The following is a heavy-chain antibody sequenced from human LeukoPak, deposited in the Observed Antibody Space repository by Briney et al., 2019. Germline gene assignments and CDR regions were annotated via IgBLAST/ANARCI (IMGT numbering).Heavy chain of an antibody. D-gene: IGHD2-2*01. Sequence: SETLSLTCSVSGGSITRNGYYWGWIRQPPGTGLEWLGHIQNNDNSYYNPSLKSRISMSVDMSKNQISLNVRSVTGADTAVYYCVRLLDYSSVSSCPAWGTWGQGTQVTVSA. CDR3: VRLLDYSSVSSCPAWGT. CDR2: IQNNDNS. J-gene: IGHJ5*02. V-gene: IGHV4-39*01. CDR1: GGSITRNGYY.